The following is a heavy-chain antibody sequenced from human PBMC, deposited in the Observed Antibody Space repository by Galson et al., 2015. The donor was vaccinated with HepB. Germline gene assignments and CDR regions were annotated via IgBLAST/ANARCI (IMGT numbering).Heavy chain of an antibody. Sequence: SVKVSCKASGGTFSSYAISWVRQAPGQGLEWMGGIIPIFGTANYAQKFQGRVTITADESTSTAYMELSSLRSEDTAVYYCAREGLGGGKVPYYFDYWGQGTLVTVSS. J-gene: IGHJ4*02. CDR1: GGTFSSYA. CDR3: AREGLGGGKVPYYFDY. CDR2: IIPIFGTA. D-gene: IGHD4-23*01. V-gene: IGHV1-69*13.